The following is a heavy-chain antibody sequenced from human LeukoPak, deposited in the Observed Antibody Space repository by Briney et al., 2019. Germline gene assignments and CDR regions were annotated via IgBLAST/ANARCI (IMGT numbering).Heavy chain of an antibody. D-gene: IGHD3-10*01. Sequence: GGSLRLSCSASGFTFSSYSMNWVRQAPGKGLEWVSRINSDGSSTSYADSVKGRFTISRDNAKNTLYLQMNSLRAEDTAVYYCARVGNGSGSYSYNYYYYMDVWGKGTTVTISS. CDR1: GFTFSSYS. V-gene: IGHV3-74*01. CDR3: ARVGNGSGSYSYNYYYYMDV. J-gene: IGHJ6*03. CDR2: INSDGSST.